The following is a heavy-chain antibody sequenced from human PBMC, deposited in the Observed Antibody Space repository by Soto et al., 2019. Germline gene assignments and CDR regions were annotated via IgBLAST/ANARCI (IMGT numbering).Heavy chain of an antibody. V-gene: IGHV1-3*01. J-gene: IGHJ4*02. CDR3: ARVPGVIVVVPAAIDY. CDR2: INAGNGNT. Sequence: QVQLVQSGAEVKKPGASVKVSCKASGYTFTSYAMHWVRQAPGQRLAWMGWINAGNGNTKYSQKFQGRVTITRETSASTAYMELSSLRSEDTAVYYCARVPGVIVVVPAAIDYWGQGTLVTVSS. CDR1: GYTFTSYA. D-gene: IGHD2-2*02.